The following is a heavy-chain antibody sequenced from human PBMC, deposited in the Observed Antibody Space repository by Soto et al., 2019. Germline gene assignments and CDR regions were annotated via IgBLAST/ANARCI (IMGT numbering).Heavy chain of an antibody. Sequence: QVQLVQSGAEVKKPGSSVRVSCKASAGTFSSYTINWVRQAPGQGLEWMGRIIPTLGMSNYALRFQGRVTSTAAKSTTTAYMELHSLRSADPAVYYCSTRYGSGRRAFDHWGQGTLVTVSS. D-gene: IGHD3-10*01. CDR1: AGTFSSYT. V-gene: IGHV1-69*02. J-gene: IGHJ4*02. CDR2: IIPTLGMS. CDR3: STRYGSGRRAFDH.